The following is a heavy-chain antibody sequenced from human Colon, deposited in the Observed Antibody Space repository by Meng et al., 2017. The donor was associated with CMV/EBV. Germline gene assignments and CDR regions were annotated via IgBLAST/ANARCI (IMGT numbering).Heavy chain of an antibody. V-gene: IGHV3-30*02. CDR3: AKDKGLRYLEWSVV. Sequence: GGSLRLSCAASGFNFSVSGMHWVRQAPGKGLEWVAFIWFDGNTKNFADSVKDRFTISRDNSKNTLYLQMNSLRPEDTATYFCAKDKGLRYLEWSVVRGQGTLVTVSS. J-gene: IGHJ4*02. D-gene: IGHD3-3*01. CDR2: IWFDGNTK. CDR1: GFNFSVSG.